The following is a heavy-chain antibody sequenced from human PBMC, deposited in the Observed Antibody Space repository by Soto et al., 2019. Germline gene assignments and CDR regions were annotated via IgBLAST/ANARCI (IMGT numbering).Heavy chain of an antibody. D-gene: IGHD5-12*01. CDR3: ARRHSGYMEGYYYYGMDV. V-gene: IGHV5-51*01. CDR1: GYSFTTNW. CDR2: IYPGDSDT. J-gene: IGHJ6*02. Sequence: PGAYLKISCNGSGYSFTTNWIGWVRQMPGKGLEWMGVIYPGDSDTRYSPSFQGRDAISADKSISTASLQWSILKASDSAMYYCARRHSGYMEGYYYYGMDVWGQGTTVTVSS.